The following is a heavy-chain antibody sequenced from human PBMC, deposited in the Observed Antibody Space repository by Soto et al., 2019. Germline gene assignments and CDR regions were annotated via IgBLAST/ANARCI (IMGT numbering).Heavy chain of an antibody. CDR3: ARLYGSGSYYRWFDP. D-gene: IGHD3-10*01. CDR1: GGSISSYY. J-gene: IGHJ5*02. Sequence: SETLSLTCTVSGGSISSYYWSWIRQPPGKGLEWIGYIYYSWSTNYNPSLKSRVTISVDTSKNQFSLKLSSVTAADTAVYYCARLYGSGSYYRWFDPWGQGTLATVSS. V-gene: IGHV4-59*01. CDR2: IYYSWST.